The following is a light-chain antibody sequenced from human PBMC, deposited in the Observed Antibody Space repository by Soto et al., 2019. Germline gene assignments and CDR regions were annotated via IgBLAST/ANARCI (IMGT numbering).Light chain of an antibody. CDR3: IPYTSKRPWV. Sequence: QSALTQPASVSGSPGQSITISCTGTSSDVGGYNYVSWFQQHPGIVPKLMIYEVSNRPSGVSNRFSGSKSVNTASLTISGPQSGDGAYFYCIPYTSKRPWVFGGGTKLTVL. V-gene: IGLV2-14*01. J-gene: IGLJ2*01. CDR1: SSDVGGYNY. CDR2: EVS.